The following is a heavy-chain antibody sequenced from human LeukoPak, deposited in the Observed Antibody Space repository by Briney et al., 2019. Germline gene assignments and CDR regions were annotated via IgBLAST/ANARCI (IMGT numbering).Heavy chain of an antibody. Sequence: ASVKVSCKASGYTFTSYDINWVRQATGQGLEWMGWMNPNSGNTGYAPKFQGRVTMTRSTSISTAYMELSNLRSEDTAVYYCAREERGRYFDYWAQGTLVTVSS. CDR2: MNPNSGNT. CDR3: AREERGRYFDY. V-gene: IGHV1-8*01. CDR1: GYTFTSYD. D-gene: IGHD3-10*01. J-gene: IGHJ4*02.